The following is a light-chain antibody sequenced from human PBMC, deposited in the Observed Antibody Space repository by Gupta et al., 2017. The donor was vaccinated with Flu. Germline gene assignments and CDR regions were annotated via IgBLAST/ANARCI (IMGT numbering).Light chain of an antibody. CDR2: DAS. CDR3: QQDDSWPHY. J-gene: IGKJ2*01. V-gene: IGKV3-15*01. CDR1: QSVNDD. Sequence: EIVLTQSPATLSVSPGESATLSCRASQSVNDDLAWYQQTPGQAPRLLIYDASTRANGIPARFSGSGSGTDFTLTISSLQSEDFVVYYCQQDDSWPHYFGQGTKLEIK.